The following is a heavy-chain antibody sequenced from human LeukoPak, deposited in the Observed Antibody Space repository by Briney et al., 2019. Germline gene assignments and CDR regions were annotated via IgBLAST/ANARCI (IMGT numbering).Heavy chain of an antibody. CDR1: GFTFSDYY. V-gene: IGHV3-11*04. CDR2: IASDDRTI. CDR3: ARDRRYDSSSKLDY. J-gene: IGHJ4*02. D-gene: IGHD6-6*01. Sequence: GGSLRLSCAASGFTFSDYYMSWIRQAPGKGLEWVSYIASDDRTIYYADSVKGRFTISRDNAKNSLYLQMNSLRAEDTAVYYCARDRRYDSSSKLDYWGQGSLVTVSS.